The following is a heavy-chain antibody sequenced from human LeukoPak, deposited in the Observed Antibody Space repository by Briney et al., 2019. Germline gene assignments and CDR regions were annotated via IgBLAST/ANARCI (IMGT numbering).Heavy chain of an antibody. J-gene: IGHJ6*02. D-gene: IGHD3-10*01. CDR1: GYTFTGYY. V-gene: IGHV1-2*04. CDR3: ARSHYGSGSNYYYYGMDV. Sequence: ASVNVSCKASGYTFTGYYMHWVRQAPGQGREWMGWINPNSGGTNYAQKFQGWVTMTRDTSISTAYMELSRLRSDDTAVYYCARSHYGSGSNYYYYGMDVWGQGTTVTVSS. CDR2: INPNSGGT.